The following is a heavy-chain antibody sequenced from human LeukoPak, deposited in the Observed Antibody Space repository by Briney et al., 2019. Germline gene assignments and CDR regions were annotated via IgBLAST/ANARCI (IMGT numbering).Heavy chain of an antibody. Sequence: ASVKVSCKVSGYTLTELSMHWVRQAPGKGLEWKGRFDPEDGETIYAQKFQGRVTMTEDTSTDTAYMELSSLRSEDTAVCYCATALWGDSSGYWFDHWGQGTLVTVSS. CDR2: FDPEDGET. J-gene: IGHJ5*02. V-gene: IGHV1-24*01. CDR1: GYTLTELS. D-gene: IGHD3-22*01. CDR3: ATALWGDSSGYWFDH.